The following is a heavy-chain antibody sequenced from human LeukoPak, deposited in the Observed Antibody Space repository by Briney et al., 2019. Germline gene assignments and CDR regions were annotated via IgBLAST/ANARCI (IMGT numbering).Heavy chain of an antibody. CDR2: IIPIFGTA. V-gene: IGHV1-69*13. J-gene: IGHJ6*03. Sequence: GASVKVSCKASGGTFSSYAISWVRQAPGQGLEWMGGIIPIFGTANYAQKFQGRVTITADESTSTAYMELSSLRSEDTAVYYCATALSYYYYMDVWGKGTTVTISS. CDR3: ATALSYYYYMDV. CDR1: GGTFSSYA. D-gene: IGHD2/OR15-2a*01.